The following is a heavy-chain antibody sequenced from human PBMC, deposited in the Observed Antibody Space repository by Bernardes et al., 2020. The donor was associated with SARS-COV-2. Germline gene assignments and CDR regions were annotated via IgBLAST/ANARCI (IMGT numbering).Heavy chain of an antibody. J-gene: IGHJ3*02. CDR1: GGSISSYY. CDR3: ARWDIVVVVAATGAFDI. D-gene: IGHD2-15*01. Sequence: ETLSLTCTVSGGSISSYYWSWIRQPPGKGLEWIGYIYYSGSTNYNPSLKSRVTISVDTSKNQFSLKLSSVTAADTAVYYCARWDIVVVVAATGAFDIWGQGTMVTVSS. CDR2: IYYSGST. V-gene: IGHV4-59*01.